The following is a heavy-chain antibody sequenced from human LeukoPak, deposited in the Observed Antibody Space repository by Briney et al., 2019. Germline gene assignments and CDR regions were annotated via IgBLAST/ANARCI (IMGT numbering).Heavy chain of an antibody. CDR1: GFTFSDYG. J-gene: IGHJ6*03. CDR3: AKGESIVPVDYYYYMDV. CDR2: IRYDGGNK. V-gene: IGHV3-30*02. D-gene: IGHD6-6*01. Sequence: GGSLRLSCAASGFTFSDYGMYWVRQAPGKGLEWVAFIRYDGGNKYYADSVKGRFTISRDNSKNTLYLQMNSLRAEDTAVYYCAKGESIVPVDYYYYMDVWGKGTTVTVSS.